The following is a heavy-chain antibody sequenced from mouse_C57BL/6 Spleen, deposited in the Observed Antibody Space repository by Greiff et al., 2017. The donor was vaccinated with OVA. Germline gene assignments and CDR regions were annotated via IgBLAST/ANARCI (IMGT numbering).Heavy chain of an antibody. J-gene: IGHJ1*03. CDR2: IRNKANNHAT. D-gene: IGHD4-1*02. V-gene: IGHV6-6*01. CDR1: GFTFSDAW. Sequence: EVMLVESGGGLVQPGGSMKLSCAASGFTFSDAWMDWVRQSPEKGLEWVAEIRNKANNHATYYAESVKGRFTISRDDSKSSVYLQMNSLSAEDTGIYYCTRNWDWYFEVWGTGTTVTVSS. CDR3: TRNWDWYFEV.